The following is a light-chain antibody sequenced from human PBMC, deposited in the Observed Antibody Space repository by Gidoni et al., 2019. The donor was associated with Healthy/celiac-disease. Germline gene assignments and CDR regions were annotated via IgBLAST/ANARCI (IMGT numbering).Light chain of an antibody. CDR1: QSVNSN. V-gene: IGKV3-15*01. J-gene: IGKJ5*01. Sequence: EIVMSQSPATLSVSPGERATLSCRASQSVNSNLAWYQQKPGQAPRLIIYGASNRATGIPARFSGSGSGTEFTLTISSLQSEDFAGYYCQQYNNWPPITFGQGTRLEIK. CDR2: GAS. CDR3: QQYNNWPPIT.